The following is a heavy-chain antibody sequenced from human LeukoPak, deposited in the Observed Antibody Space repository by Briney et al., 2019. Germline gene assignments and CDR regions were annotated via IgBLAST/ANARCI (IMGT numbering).Heavy chain of an antibody. CDR3: ARKQSSGYSYGIDY. CDR1: GFTFSSYS. CDR2: ISSSSSYI. J-gene: IGHJ4*02. Sequence: GGSLRLSCAASGFTFSSYSMNWVRQAPGKGLEWDSSISSSSSYIYYADSVKGRFTISRDNAKNSLYLQMNSLRAEDTAVYYCARKQSSGYSYGIDYWGQGTLVTVSS. V-gene: IGHV3-21*01. D-gene: IGHD5-18*01.